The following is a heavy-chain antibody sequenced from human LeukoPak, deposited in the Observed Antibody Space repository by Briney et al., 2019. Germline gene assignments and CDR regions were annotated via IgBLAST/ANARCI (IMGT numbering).Heavy chain of an antibody. CDR3: ARLPGAAGLGY. J-gene: IGHJ4*02. CDR2: INTNTGNP. D-gene: IGHD6-13*01. CDR1: GYTFSGYY. Sequence: ASVKVSCKASGYTFSGYYMHWVRQAPGQGLEWMGWINTNTGNPTYAQGFTGRFVFSLDTSVSTAYLQISSLKAEDTAVYYCARLPGAAGLGYWGQGTLVTVSS. V-gene: IGHV7-4-1*02.